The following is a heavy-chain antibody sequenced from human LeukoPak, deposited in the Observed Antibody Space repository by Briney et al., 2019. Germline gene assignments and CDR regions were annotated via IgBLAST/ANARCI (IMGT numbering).Heavy chain of an antibody. CDR1: GFTFSDYY. D-gene: IGHD4-17*01. CDR2: ISSSSSYT. V-gene: IGHV3-11*06. J-gene: IGHJ6*04. Sequence: KPGGSLRLSCAASGFTFSDYYMSWIRQAPGKGLEWVSYISSSSSYTNYADSVKGRFTISRDNAKNSLYLQMNSLRAEDTAVYYCARDIVDYGDPGSVVDYYYGMDVWGKGTTVTVSS. CDR3: ARDIVDYGDPGSVVDYYYGMDV.